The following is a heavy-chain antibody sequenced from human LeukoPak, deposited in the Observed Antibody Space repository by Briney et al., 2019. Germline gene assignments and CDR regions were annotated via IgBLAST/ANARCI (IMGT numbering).Heavy chain of an antibody. J-gene: IGHJ3*02. CDR2: ISYDGSNK. V-gene: IGHV3-30*18. D-gene: IGHD1-26*01. CDR1: GFTFSSYG. CDR3: AKLTVIVGATLAPDAFDI. Sequence: PGRSLRLSCAASGFTFSSYGMHWVRQAPGKGLEWVAVISYDGSNKYYADSVKGRFTISRDNSKNTLYLQMDSLRAEDTAVYYCAKLTVIVGATLAPDAFDIWGQGTMVIVSS.